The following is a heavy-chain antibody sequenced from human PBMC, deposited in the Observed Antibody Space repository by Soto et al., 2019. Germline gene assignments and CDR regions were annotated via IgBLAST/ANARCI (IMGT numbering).Heavy chain of an antibody. CDR1: GFTFSSYA. V-gene: IGHV3-23*01. J-gene: IGHJ4*02. CDR3: AKDHQWELPRYYFHY. Sequence: PGGSLRLSCAASGFTFSSYAMSWVRQAPGKGLEWVSAISVSGGSTHYADSVKGRFTISRDNSKNTLYLQMNSLRAEDTAVYFCAKDHQWELPRYYFHYWGQGTLVTVSS. D-gene: IGHD1-26*01. CDR2: ISVSGGST.